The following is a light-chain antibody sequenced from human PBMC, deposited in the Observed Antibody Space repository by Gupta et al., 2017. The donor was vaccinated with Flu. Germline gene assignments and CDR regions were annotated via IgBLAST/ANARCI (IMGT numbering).Light chain of an antibody. CDR2: DAS. V-gene: IGKV1-33*01. CDR3: QQYDTPPLT. J-gene: IGKJ4*01. Sequence: PSSLSASVGDRVTVTCQASQDITNYLNWFQQKPGKAPKLLIYDASTLQTGVPSRFSGSGSGTDFTFTISSLQPDDIATYYCQQYDTPPLTFGGGTKVEIK. CDR1: QDITNY.